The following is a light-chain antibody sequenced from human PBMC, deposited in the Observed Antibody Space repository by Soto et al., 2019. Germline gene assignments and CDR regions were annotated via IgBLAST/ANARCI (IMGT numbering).Light chain of an antibody. CDR2: DVT. CDR3: ISYTGFDTYV. Sequence: QSALTQPASVSASPGQSITISCTGTSTDIGAYKFVSWYQQHPGKAPKLMIYDVTSRPSGVSNRFSGSKSGNTASLIISGLQAEDEGDYYCISYTGFDTYVFGTGTKVT. CDR1: STDIGAYKF. J-gene: IGLJ1*01. V-gene: IGLV2-14*03.